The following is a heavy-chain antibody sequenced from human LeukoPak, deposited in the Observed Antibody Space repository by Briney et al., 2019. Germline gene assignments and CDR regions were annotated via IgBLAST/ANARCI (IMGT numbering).Heavy chain of an antibody. CDR1: GFTFSSYS. CDR2: ISSSSSYM. J-gene: IGHJ4*02. Sequence: GGSLRLSCAASGFTFSSYSMNWVRQALGKGLEWVSSISSSSSYMYYADSVKGRFTISRDNAKNSLYLQMNSLRAEDTAVYYCAREKGWIQLWFDYWGQGTLVTVSS. CDR3: AREKGWIQLWFDY. D-gene: IGHD5-18*01. V-gene: IGHV3-21*01.